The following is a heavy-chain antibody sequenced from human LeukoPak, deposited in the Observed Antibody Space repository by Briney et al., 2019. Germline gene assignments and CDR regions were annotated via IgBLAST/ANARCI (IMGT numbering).Heavy chain of an antibody. V-gene: IGHV4-34*01. Sequence: PSETLSPTCAVYGESSFSSYYWSWIRQTPGGAPEWIGEINHSGYTNYNPSLKSRVTLSIDTSKNQFSLRVTSVTAADTAVYYCSRQVVGNDYWGQGTLVTVSS. J-gene: IGHJ4*02. D-gene: IGHD3-22*01. CDR1: GESSFSSYY. CDR3: SRQVVGNDY. CDR2: INHSGYT.